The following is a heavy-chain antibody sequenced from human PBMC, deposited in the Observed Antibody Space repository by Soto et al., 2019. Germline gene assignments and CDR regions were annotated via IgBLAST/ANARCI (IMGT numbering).Heavy chain of an antibody. CDR3: ARASVSGRRFDY. D-gene: IGHD6-19*01. Sequence: ASVKVSCKASGYTFTSYAMHWVRQAPGQRLEWMGWINAGNGNTKYSQKFQGRVTITRDTSTSTVYMELSSLTSDDTAVYYCARASVSGRRFDYWGEGTLVTVSS. CDR1: GYTFTSYA. CDR2: INAGNGNT. J-gene: IGHJ4*02. V-gene: IGHV1-3*01.